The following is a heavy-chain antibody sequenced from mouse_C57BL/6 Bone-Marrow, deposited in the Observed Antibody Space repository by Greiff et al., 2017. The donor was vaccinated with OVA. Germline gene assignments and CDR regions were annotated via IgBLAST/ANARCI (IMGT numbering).Heavy chain of an antibody. CDR2: IDPETGGT. J-gene: IGHJ2*01. CDR1: GYTFTDYE. Sequence: VQLVEPGAELVRPGASVTLSCKASGYTFTDYEMHWVKQTPVHGLEWIGAIDPETGGTAYNQKFKGKAILTADKSSSTAYMELRSLTSEDSAVYYCTRGDYEFDYGGQGTTLTVSS. CDR3: TRGDYEFDY. V-gene: IGHV1-15*01. D-gene: IGHD2-4*01.